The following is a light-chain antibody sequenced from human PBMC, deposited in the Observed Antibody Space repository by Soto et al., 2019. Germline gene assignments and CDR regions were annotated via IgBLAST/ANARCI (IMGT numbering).Light chain of an antibody. CDR1: SSDVGAYNF. CDR2: DVS. V-gene: IGLV2-14*03. J-gene: IGLJ1*01. CDR3: SSYTRSSTHV. Sequence: QSALTQPASVSGSPGQSITISCTGTSSDVGAYNFFSWYQQHPGKVPKLMIFDVSSRPSGVSDRFSGSKSGNTASLTISGLQADDEGDYYCSSYTRSSTHVFGSGTKLTVL.